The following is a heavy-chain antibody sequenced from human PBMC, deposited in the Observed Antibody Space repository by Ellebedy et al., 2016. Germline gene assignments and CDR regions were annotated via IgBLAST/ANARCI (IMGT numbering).Heavy chain of an antibody. Sequence: GASLKISXAASGFTFSSYWMHWVRQAPGKRLVWVSRINSDGSSTSYADSVKGRFTISRDDAKNTLYLQMNSLRAEDTAVYYCARPYDSSGYSAAFDIWGQGTMVTVSS. CDR3: ARPYDSSGYSAAFDI. CDR2: INSDGSST. J-gene: IGHJ3*02. D-gene: IGHD3-22*01. V-gene: IGHV3-74*01. CDR1: GFTFSSYW.